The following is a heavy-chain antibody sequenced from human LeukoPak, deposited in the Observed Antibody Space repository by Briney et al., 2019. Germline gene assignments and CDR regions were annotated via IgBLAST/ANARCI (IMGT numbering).Heavy chain of an antibody. D-gene: IGHD2-2*01. CDR1: GFTFSSYG. Sequence: PGGSLRLSCAASGFTFSSYGMHWVRQAPGKELEWVAFIRYDGSNKYYADSVKGRFTISRDNSKNTVYLQMNSLRAEDTAVYYCAAPGVPAATYYFDYWGQGTLVTVSS. CDR3: AAPGVPAATYYFDY. V-gene: IGHV3-30*02. CDR2: IRYDGSNK. J-gene: IGHJ4*02.